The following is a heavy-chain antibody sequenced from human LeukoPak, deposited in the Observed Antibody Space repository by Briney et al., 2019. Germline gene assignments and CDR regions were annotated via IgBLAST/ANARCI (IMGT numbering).Heavy chain of an antibody. CDR3: ARGDYYGSGSYLDY. D-gene: IGHD3-10*01. CDR2: IFYSGDT. J-gene: IGHJ4*02. CDR1: GGSISGGDYY. Sequence: SETLSLTCTVSGGSISGGDYYWSWIRQPPGKGLEWIGYIFYSGDTYYTPSLKSRLSISVDTSKNQFSLRLGSVTAADTAVYYCARGDYYGSGSYLDYWGQGTLVTVSS. V-gene: IGHV4-30-4*01.